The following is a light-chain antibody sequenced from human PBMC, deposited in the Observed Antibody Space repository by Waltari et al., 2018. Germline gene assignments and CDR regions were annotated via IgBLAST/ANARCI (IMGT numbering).Light chain of an antibody. CDR3: CSYAGRYTWV. CDR2: DVS. CDR1: SSDVGGYNY. Sequence: QSALTQPPSVSGSPGQSVTISCTGTSSDVGGYNYFSWYQQHPGKAPKLMIHDVSKRPSGVPDRFSGSKSGNTASLTISGLQADDETDYYCCSYAGRYTWVFGGGTKLTVL. J-gene: IGLJ3*02. V-gene: IGLV2-11*01.